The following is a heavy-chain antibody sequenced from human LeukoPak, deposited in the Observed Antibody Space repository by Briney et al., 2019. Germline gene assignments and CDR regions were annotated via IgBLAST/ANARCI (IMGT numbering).Heavy chain of an antibody. CDR1: GFTFSSYA. V-gene: IGHV3-30*04. CDR3: ARPNCTNGVCYSRLYYYYGMDV. Sequence: GGSLRLSCAAYGFTFSSYAMHWVRQAPGKGLEWVAVISYDGSNKYYADSVKGRFTISRDNSKNTLYLQMNSLRAEDTAVYYCARPNCTNGVCYSRLYYYYGMDVWGQGTTVTVSS. CDR2: ISYDGSNK. J-gene: IGHJ6*02. D-gene: IGHD2-8*01.